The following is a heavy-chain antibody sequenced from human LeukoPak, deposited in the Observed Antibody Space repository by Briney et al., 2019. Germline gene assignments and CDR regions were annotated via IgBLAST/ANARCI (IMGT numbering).Heavy chain of an antibody. CDR1: GFTFSSYA. V-gene: IGHV3-30*01. CDR2: ISYDGSNK. CDR3: ARDLGYCSSTSCPALDY. Sequence: PGGSLRLSFAASGFTFSSYAMHWVRQAPGKGLEWVAVISYDGSNKYYADSVKGRFTISRDNSKNTLYLQMNSLRAEDTAVYYCARDLGYCSSTSCPALDYWGQGTLVTVSS. J-gene: IGHJ4*02. D-gene: IGHD2-2*01.